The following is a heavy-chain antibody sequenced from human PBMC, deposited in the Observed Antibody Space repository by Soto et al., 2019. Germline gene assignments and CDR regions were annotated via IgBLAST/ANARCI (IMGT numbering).Heavy chain of an antibody. J-gene: IGHJ4*02. CDR1: GFTLSSYA. CDR3: AKVAGSVVTAFDY. CDR2: ISGSGGST. V-gene: IGHV3-23*01. D-gene: IGHD2-15*01. Sequence: GVSLRLSCAASGFTLSSYAMSWVRQAPGKGLEWVSAISGSGGSTYYADSVKGRFTISRDNSKNTLYLQMNSLRAEDTAVYYCAKVAGSVVTAFDYWGQGTLVTVSS.